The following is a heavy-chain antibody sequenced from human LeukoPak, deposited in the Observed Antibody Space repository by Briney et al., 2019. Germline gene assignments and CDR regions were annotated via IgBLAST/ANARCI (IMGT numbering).Heavy chain of an antibody. V-gene: IGHV1-2*02. J-gene: IGHJ4*02. D-gene: IGHD6-19*01. CDR1: GHTFTGNY. CDR3: ARDVDSGWYYGY. CDR2: INPNSGGT. Sequence: ASVKVSCKASGHTFTGNYIHWVRPVPGQGLEWMGWINPNSGGTNYAQKFQDRVTMTRDTSIRTAYMELRRLTSDDTAVYYCARDVDSGWYYGYWGQGTLVTVSS.